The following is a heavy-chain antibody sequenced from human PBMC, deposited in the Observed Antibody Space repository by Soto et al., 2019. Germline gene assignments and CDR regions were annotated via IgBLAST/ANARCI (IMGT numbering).Heavy chain of an antibody. V-gene: IGHV5-51*01. Sequence: GESLKISCKGSGYSFASYWIAWVRQMPGKGLEWMGIIYPGDSDTRYSPSFQGQVTISADKSVSTAYLQWSSLKASDTAMYYCARRSSIAASDYWGQGTLVTVSS. D-gene: IGHD6-6*01. CDR1: GYSFASYW. CDR2: IYPGDSDT. J-gene: IGHJ4*02. CDR3: ARRSSIAASDY.